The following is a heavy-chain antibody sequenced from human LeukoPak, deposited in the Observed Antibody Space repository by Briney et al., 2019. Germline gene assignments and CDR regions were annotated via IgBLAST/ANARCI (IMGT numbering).Heavy chain of an antibody. Sequence: GASVKVSCKASGGTFSSYAISWVRQAPGQGLEWMGRIIPILGIANYAQKFQGRVTITADKSTSTAYMELSSLRSEDTAVYYCARLADWPTPSTNQRGYWGQGTLVTVSS. J-gene: IGHJ4*02. CDR1: GGTFSSYA. V-gene: IGHV1-69*04. CDR3: ARLADWPTPSTNQRGY. D-gene: IGHD2-2*01. CDR2: IIPILGIA.